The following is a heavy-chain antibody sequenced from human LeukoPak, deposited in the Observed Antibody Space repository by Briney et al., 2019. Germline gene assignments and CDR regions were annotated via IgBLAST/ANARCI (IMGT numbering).Heavy chain of an antibody. CDR1: GYTFTSYG. Sequence: ASVKVSCKASGYTFTSYGISTVRQAPGQGLEWMGWISAYNGNTNYAQKLQGRVTVTTDTSTSTAYMELRSLRSDDTAVYYCAREIYDFWSGYYTGMAGYWGQGTLVTVSS. CDR2: ISAYNGNT. J-gene: IGHJ4*02. CDR3: AREIYDFWSGYYTGMAGY. V-gene: IGHV1-18*01. D-gene: IGHD3-3*01.